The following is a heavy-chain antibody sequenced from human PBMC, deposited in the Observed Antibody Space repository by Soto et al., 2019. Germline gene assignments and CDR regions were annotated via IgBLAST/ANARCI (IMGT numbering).Heavy chain of an antibody. CDR2: ISAYNGNT. CDR1: GYTFTSYG. CDR3: ARVGICSSTSCYVPDYYYYYMDV. J-gene: IGHJ6*03. V-gene: IGHV1-18*01. D-gene: IGHD2-2*01. Sequence: GASVKVSCKASGYTFTSYGISWVRQAPGQGLEWMGWISAYNGNTNYAQRLKGRITMTTDTSTSTAYMELRSLRSDDTVVYYCARVGICSSTSCYVPDYYYYYMDVWGKGTTVTVSS.